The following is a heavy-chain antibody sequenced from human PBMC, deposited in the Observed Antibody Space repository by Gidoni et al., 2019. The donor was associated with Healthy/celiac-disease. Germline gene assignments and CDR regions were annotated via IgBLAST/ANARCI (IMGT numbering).Heavy chain of an antibody. CDR3: ARATTIFGVVTIDY. J-gene: IGHJ4*02. Sequence: QVQLVESGGGVVQPGRSLRLSCAASGFTFSSYAMHWVRQAPGKGLEWVAVISYDGSNKYYADSVKGRFTISRDNSKNTLYLQMNSLRAEDTAVYYCARATTIFGVVTIDYWGQGTLVTVSS. D-gene: IGHD3-3*01. V-gene: IGHV3-30*01. CDR2: ISYDGSNK. CDR1: GFTFSSYA.